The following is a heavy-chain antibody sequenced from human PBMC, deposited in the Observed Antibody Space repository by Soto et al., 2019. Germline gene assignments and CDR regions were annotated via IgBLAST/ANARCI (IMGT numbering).Heavy chain of an antibody. CDR1: GFTFSSYG. CDR3: ARXXVSDRSRCFFDY. J-gene: IGHJ4*02. CDR2: IWYDGSNK. V-gene: IGHV3-33*01. D-gene: IGHD6-13*01. Sequence: QVQLVESGGGVVQPGRSLRLSCAASGFTFSSYGMHWVRQAPGKGLEWVAVIWYDGSNKYYADSVKGRFTISRDNSKNTLYLQTXPLRAEDTAVYYCARXXVSDRSRCFFDYSREGILV.